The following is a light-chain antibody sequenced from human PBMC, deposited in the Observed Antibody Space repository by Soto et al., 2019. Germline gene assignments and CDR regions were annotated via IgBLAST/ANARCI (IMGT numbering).Light chain of an antibody. Sequence: QPVLTQSPSASASLGASVKLTCTLSSGHSSYAIAWHQQQPEKGPRYLMKVNNDGSHTKGDGIPDRFSGSSSGAERYLTISSLQSEDEADYYCQTWGTGIVLFGGGTKLTVL. CDR1: SGHSSYA. J-gene: IGLJ2*01. CDR2: VNNDGSH. V-gene: IGLV4-69*01. CDR3: QTWGTGIVL.